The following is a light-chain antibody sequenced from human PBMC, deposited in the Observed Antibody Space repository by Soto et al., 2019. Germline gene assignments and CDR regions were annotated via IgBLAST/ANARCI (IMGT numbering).Light chain of an antibody. CDR1: SSDVGGFNY. CDR3: CSYTRSATLF. CDR2: EVS. J-gene: IGLJ2*01. Sequence: QSALTQPASVSGSPGQSITISCTGSSSDVGGFNYVSWYQQHPGNAPKLLIYEVSNRPSGVSGRFSASKSGNTASLTISGLQAEDEADYYCCSYTRSATLFFAGGTKVTVL. V-gene: IGLV2-14*03.